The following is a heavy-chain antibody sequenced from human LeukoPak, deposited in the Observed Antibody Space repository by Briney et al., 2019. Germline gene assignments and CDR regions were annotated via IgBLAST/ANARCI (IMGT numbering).Heavy chain of an antibody. Sequence: ASVKVSCKAYDFSFGSYTISWVRQAPGQGLEWMGRISAYNGNTNYAQKLQGRVTMTTDTSTSTAYMELRSLRSDDTAVYYCARDRQGIAAAVPWGQGTLVTVSS. CDR3: ARDRQGIAAAVP. V-gene: IGHV1-18*01. CDR2: ISAYNGNT. CDR1: DFSFGSYT. J-gene: IGHJ4*02. D-gene: IGHD6-13*01.